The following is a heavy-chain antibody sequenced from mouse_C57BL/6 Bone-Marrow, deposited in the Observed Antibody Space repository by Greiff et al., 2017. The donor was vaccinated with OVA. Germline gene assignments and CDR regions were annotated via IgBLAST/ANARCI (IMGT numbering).Heavy chain of an antibody. CDR2: INPSNGGT. V-gene: IGHV1-53*01. CDR1: GYTFTSYW. CDR3: AREEVDGYYIYWYFDV. D-gene: IGHD2-3*01. Sequence: VQLQQSGTELVKPGASVKLSCKASGYTFTSYWMHWVKQRPGQGLEWIGNINPSNGGTNYNEKFKSKATLTVDKSSSTAYMQLSSLTSEDSAVYYCAREEVDGYYIYWYFDVWGTGTTVTVSS. J-gene: IGHJ1*03.